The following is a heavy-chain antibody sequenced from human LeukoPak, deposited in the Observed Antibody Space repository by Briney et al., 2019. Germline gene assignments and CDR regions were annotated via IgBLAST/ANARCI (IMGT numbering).Heavy chain of an antibody. CDR3: AKDLPRWDSHLRTGMDV. CDR2: ISYDGSNK. D-gene: IGHD4-17*01. CDR1: GFTFSSYG. J-gene: IGHJ6*02. Sequence: PGGSLRLSCAASGFTFSSYGMHWVRQAPGKGLEWVAVISYDGSNKYYADSVKGRFTISRDNSKNTLYLQMNSLRTEDTAVYYCAKDLPRWDSHLRTGMDVWGQGTTVTISS. V-gene: IGHV3-30*18.